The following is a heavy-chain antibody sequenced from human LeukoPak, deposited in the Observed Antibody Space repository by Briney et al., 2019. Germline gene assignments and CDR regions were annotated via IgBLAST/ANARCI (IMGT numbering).Heavy chain of an antibody. V-gene: IGHV1-8*03. Sequence: ASVKVSCKASGYTFTSYDINWVRQATGQGLEWMGWMNPNSGNTGYAQKFQGRVTITRNTSISTAYMDLSRLRSEDTAVYYCARGAATTNYYYYMDVWGKGTTVTVSS. D-gene: IGHD6-25*01. CDR3: ARGAATTNYYYYMDV. CDR1: GYTFTSYD. J-gene: IGHJ6*03. CDR2: MNPNSGNT.